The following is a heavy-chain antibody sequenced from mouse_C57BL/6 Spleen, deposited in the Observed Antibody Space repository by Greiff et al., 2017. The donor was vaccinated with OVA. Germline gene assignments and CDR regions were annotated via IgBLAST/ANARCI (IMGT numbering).Heavy chain of an antibody. D-gene: IGHD1-1*01. V-gene: IGHV1-26*01. Sequence: VQLKQSGPELVKPGASVKISCKASGYTFTDYYMNWVKQSHGKSLEWIGDINPNNGGTSYNQKFKGKVTLTVDKSSSTAYMELRSLTSEDSAVYYCARSRYYPYYFGYWGQGTTLTVSS. J-gene: IGHJ2*01. CDR2: INPNNGGT. CDR3: ARSRYYPYYFGY. CDR1: GYTFTDYY.